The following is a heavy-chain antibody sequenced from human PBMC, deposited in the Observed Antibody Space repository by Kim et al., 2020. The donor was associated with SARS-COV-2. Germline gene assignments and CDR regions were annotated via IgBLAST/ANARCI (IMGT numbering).Heavy chain of an antibody. J-gene: IGHJ6*02. V-gene: IGHV3-20*04. D-gene: IGHD3-16*02. CDR2: INWNCGST. CDR3: ARSMYYDYVWGSYRYPYYYYYGMEV. Sequence: GGSLRLSCAASGFSFDDYGMSWVRQAPGKGLEWVSTINWNCGSTGYADSVKGRFTISRDNAKNSLYLEMNSLRAEDTALYYCARSMYYDYVWGSYRYPYYYYYGMEVWGQGTTVTVSS. CDR1: GFSFDDYG.